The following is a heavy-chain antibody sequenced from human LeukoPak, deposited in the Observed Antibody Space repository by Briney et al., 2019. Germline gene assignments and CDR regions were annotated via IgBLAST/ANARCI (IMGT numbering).Heavy chain of an antibody. Sequence: GRSLRLSCAASGFTFSSYGMHWVRQAPGKGLEYVSAISSNGGSTYYADSVKGRFTISRDNSKNTLYLQMSSLRAEDTAVYYCVKRTGYSSSWYWVFDYWGQGTLVTVSS. V-gene: IGHV3-64D*06. D-gene: IGHD6-13*01. CDR1: GFTFSSYG. CDR3: VKRTGYSSSWYWVFDY. CDR2: ISSNGGST. J-gene: IGHJ4*02.